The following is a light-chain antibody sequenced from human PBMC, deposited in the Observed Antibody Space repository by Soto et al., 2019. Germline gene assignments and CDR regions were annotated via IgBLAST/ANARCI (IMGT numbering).Light chain of an antibody. J-gene: IGKJ1*01. Sequence: VLPQSPDTLSLSPGERATLSCRASQSSSNQYLAWYQQRPGQPPRLLIYGVFIRDNGIPDRFSGSGFGSDFTLTISRLATEDFAVYYCQDFAYPEWTFGQGTKVEI. CDR3: QDFAYPEWT. CDR1: QSSSNQY. V-gene: IGKV3-20*01. CDR2: GVF.